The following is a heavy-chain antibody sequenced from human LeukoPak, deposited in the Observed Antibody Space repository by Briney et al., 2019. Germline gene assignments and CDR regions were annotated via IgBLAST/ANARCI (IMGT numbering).Heavy chain of an antibody. Sequence: GGSLRLSCAASGFIFSSNSMNWVRQAPGKGLEWVSSISSSGSHMYYADSLKGRFTISRDNAKSSLYLQMNSLRAEDTAVYYCARGSPSCGSDCYHFDNWGQGTLLTVSS. D-gene: IGHD2-21*02. CDR1: GFIFSSNS. J-gene: IGHJ4*02. V-gene: IGHV3-21*01. CDR3: ARGSPSCGSDCYHFDN. CDR2: ISSSGSHM.